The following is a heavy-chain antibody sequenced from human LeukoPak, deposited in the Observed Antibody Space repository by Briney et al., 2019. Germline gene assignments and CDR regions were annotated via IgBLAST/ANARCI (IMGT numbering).Heavy chain of an antibody. CDR1: GYTFTSYD. V-gene: IGHV1-8*01. CDR2: MNPNSGNT. J-gene: IGHJ5*02. D-gene: IGHD6-19*01. CDR3: ARGTVAVAANWFAP. Sequence: ASVKVSCKASGYTFTSYDINWVRQATGQGLEWMGWMNPNSGNTGYAQKFQGRVTMTRNTSITTAYMELSSLRSDDTAVYYCARGTVAVAANWFAPGGQRTLITVSS.